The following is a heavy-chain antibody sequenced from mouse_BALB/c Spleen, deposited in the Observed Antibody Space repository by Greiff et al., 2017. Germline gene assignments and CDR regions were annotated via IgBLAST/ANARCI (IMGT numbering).Heavy chain of an antibody. CDR1: GFTFSSFG. Sequence: EVMLVESGGGLVQPGGSRKLSCAASGFTFSSFGMHWVRQAPEKGLEWVAYISSGSSTIYYADTVKGRFTISRDNPKNTLFLQMTSLRSEDTAMYYCARGRTGTLDYWGQGTTLTVSS. V-gene: IGHV5-17*02. CDR3: ARGRTGTLDY. CDR2: ISSGSSTI. D-gene: IGHD4-1*01. J-gene: IGHJ2*01.